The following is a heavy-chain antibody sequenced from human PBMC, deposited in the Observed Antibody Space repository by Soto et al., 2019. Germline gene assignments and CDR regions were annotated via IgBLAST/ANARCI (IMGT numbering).Heavy chain of an antibody. CDR3: ARMDSSGALDDAFDI. J-gene: IGHJ3*02. D-gene: IGHD3-22*01. V-gene: IGHV2-70*01. CDR1: GFSLSSSGMC. CDR2: IDWDDDK. Sequence: GPTLVNPTQTLTLTCTFSGFSLSSSGMCVSWIRQPPGKALEWLALIDWDDDKYYSTSLKTRLTISKDTSKNQVVLTMTNMDPVDTATYYCARMDSSGALDDAFDIWGQGTMVTVSS.